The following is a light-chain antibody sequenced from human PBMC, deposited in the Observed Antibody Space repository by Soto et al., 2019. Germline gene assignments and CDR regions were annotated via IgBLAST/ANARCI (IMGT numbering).Light chain of an antibody. CDR3: QQSYSTLT. CDR1: QSILYSSNNKNY. CDR2: WAS. V-gene: IGKV4-1*01. Sequence: DIVMTQSPDSLAVSLCERATINCKSSQSILYSSNNKNYLVWYQQKPGQPPKVLIYWASTRESGVPDRFSGSGSGTDFTLTISSLQPEDFATYYCQQSYSTLTFGQGTRLEI. J-gene: IGKJ5*01.